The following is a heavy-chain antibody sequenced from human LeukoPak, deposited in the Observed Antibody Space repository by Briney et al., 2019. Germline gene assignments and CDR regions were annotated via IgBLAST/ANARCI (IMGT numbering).Heavy chain of an antibody. Sequence: ASVKVSCKASGYTFTNYYIHWVRQAPGQGLEWVGMINPSGGRTSYAQRFQGRVTVTTDTSTSTVYMQLSSLASEDTAVYYCARERSAWGEDFWGQGTLVTVSS. V-gene: IGHV1-46*01. CDR2: INPSGGRT. CDR1: GYTFTNYY. CDR3: ARERSAWGEDF. J-gene: IGHJ4*02. D-gene: IGHD3-16*01.